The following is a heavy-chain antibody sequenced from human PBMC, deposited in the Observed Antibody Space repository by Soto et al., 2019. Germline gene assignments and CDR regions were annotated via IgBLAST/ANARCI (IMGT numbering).Heavy chain of an antibody. CDR2: ISGSGGST. CDR1: GFTFSNYA. Sequence: GGSLRLSCAASGFTFSNYAMNWVRQAPGKGLEWVSAISGSGGSTYYADSVKGRFTISRDNSKNTLYLQMNSLRAEDTAVYYCAKDMGSMSTIQPIDYWGRGTLVTVSS. J-gene: IGHJ4*02. CDR3: AKDMGSMSTIQPIDY. V-gene: IGHV3-23*01. D-gene: IGHD5-12*01.